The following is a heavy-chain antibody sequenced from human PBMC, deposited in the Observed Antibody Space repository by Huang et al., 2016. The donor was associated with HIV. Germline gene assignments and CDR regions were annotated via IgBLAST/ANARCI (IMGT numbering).Heavy chain of an antibody. V-gene: IGHV1-8*03. CDR1: GFNFNNYD. CDR2: MNPKRGNT. D-gene: IGHD3-22*01. J-gene: IGHJ4*02. Sequence: QVQLVQSGAEVKKPGASVKVSCKASGFNFNNYDFNWVRQASGQGLGGMGLMNPKRGNTGDAQKFQGRVTITRNTSITTAYMELRSLRSEDTAVYYCARARGFLYDSTGYYSRYYFDSWGQGTLVTISS. CDR3: ARARGFLYDSTGYYSRYYFDS.